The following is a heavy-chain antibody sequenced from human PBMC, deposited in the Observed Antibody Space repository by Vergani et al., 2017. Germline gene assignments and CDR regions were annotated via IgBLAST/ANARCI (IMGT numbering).Heavy chain of an antibody. D-gene: IGHD7-27*01. CDR1: CVPIRYWC. CDR2: LCPSGSN. Sequence: QVQIQESCPGLVKTSETLSLTLPASCVPIRYWCWSWLRQPAGKGLESIGRLCPSGSNNYKPSLKSRVTMSIDTSKNQFSLKLTSVTDADTAVYYCATGAGPFDIWGQAALVTVSS. CDR3: ATGAGPFDI. V-gene: IGHV4-4*07. J-gene: IGHJ4*02.